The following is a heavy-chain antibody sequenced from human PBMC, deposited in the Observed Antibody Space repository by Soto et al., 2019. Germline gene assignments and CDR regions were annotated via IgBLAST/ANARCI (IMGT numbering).Heavy chain of an antibody. V-gene: IGHV4-39*01. J-gene: IGHJ4*02. CDR1: GDSISSTSYY. CDR3: ASVAAALFDY. D-gene: IGHD6-13*01. CDR2: IYYSGSA. Sequence: ASETLSLTCTVSGDSISSTSYYWGWIRQPPGKGLEWIGSIYYSGSAYYNPSLKSRVTMSVDTSKNQFSLKLSSVTAADTAVYYCASVAAALFDYWGQGTLVTVSS.